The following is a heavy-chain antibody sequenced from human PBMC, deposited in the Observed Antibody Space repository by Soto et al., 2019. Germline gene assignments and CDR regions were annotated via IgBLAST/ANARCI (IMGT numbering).Heavy chain of an antibody. D-gene: IGHD3-16*02. J-gene: IGHJ4*02. Sequence: GGSLRLSCVTSGFTFSEAWISWVRQAPGKGLEWIGRSKSKTDGGATDYAASVKGRFIISRDDSKGTLYLQMNSLETADTAVYYCTTIADWGQGTLVTVSS. CDR2: SKSKTDGGAT. V-gene: IGHV3-15*01. CDR3: TTIAD. CDR1: GFTFSEAW.